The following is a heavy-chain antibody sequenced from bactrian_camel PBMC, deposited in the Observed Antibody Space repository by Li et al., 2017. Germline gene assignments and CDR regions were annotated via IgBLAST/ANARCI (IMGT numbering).Heavy chain of an antibody. V-gene: IGHV3S53*01. CDR1: GYTYSDSSKR. CDR2: IGSDGGT. CDR3: AAESRYFPGGCRVTAIQALDVIEYKF. J-gene: IGHJ4*01. D-gene: IGHD3*01. Sequence: QLVESGGGSVQAGGSLRLSCAASGYTYSDSSKRMGWFRQAPGKEREGVAAIGSDGGTTYADSSEGRFTISKDNGKNTLYLQMNSLKPADTAMYYCAAESRYFPGGCRVTAIQALDVIEYKFWGQGTQVTVS.